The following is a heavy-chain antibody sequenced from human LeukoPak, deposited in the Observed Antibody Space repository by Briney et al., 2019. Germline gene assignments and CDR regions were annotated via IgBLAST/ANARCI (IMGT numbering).Heavy chain of an antibody. CDR3: ARDEGYCSSTSCYFGAFDI. CDR1: GFTVSSNY. V-gene: IGHV3-53*01. CDR2: IYSGGST. Sequence: GGSLRLSCAASGFTVSSNYMSWVRQAPGKGLEWVSVIYSGGSTYYADSVKGRFTISRDNSKNTLYLQMNSLRAEDTAVYYCARDEGYCSSTSCYFGAFDIWGRGTMVTVSS. J-gene: IGHJ3*02. D-gene: IGHD2-2*01.